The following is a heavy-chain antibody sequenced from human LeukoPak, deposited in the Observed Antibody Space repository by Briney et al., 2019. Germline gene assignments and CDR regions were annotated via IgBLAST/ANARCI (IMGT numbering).Heavy chain of an antibody. Sequence: SETLSLTCTVSGVSISSGFYYWSWIRQPAGKGLEWIGRIHTSGSTNYNPSLKSRISISVDTSKNQFSLKLTSVTAADTAVYYCAREHPRGEVDDFDYWGQGTLVTVSS. CDR3: AREHPRGEVDDFDY. J-gene: IGHJ4*02. CDR2: IHTSGST. V-gene: IGHV4-61*02. D-gene: IGHD3-16*01. CDR1: GVSISSGFYY.